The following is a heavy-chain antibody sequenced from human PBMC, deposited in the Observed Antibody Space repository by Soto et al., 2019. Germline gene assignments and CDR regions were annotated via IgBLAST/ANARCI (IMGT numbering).Heavy chain of an antibody. V-gene: IGHV3-23*01. CDR1: GFTFSNYA. D-gene: IGHD1-26*01. J-gene: IGHJ4*02. CDR3: AKEYTSTSRGSFDY. CDR2: ITGSSGRT. Sequence: SGXSLRLSCAASGFTFSNYAMNWFRQAPGKGLEWVSGITGSSGRTFYADSVKGRFTISRDNSKNTVYLQMNSVRADDTAVYYCAKEYTSTSRGSFDYWGQGALVTVSS.